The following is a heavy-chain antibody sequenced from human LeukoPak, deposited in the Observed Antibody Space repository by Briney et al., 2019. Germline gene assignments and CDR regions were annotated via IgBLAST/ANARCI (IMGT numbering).Heavy chain of an antibody. V-gene: IGHV1-69*05. D-gene: IGHD3-10*01. J-gene: IGHJ4*02. CDR1: GGTFSSYA. Sequence: ASVKVSCKASGGTFSSYAINWVRQAPGQGLEWMGGIIPIFGTANFAQKFQGRDTITTDESTSTAYIGLRSLRSEDTAVYFCARGSGVPPLYDYWGQGTLVTVSS. CDR2: IIPIFGTA. CDR3: ARGSGVPPLYDY.